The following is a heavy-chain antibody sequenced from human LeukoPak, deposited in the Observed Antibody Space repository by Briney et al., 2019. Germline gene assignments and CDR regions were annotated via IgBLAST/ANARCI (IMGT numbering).Heavy chain of an antibody. Sequence: GGSLRLSCAASGFTFSSYAMHWVRQAPGKGLEYVSAISSNGGSTYYANSVKGRFTISRDNSKNTLYLQMGSLRAEDMAVYYCARVRGSYSYYFDYWGQGTLVTVSS. J-gene: IGHJ4*02. D-gene: IGHD1-26*01. CDR1: GFTFSSYA. V-gene: IGHV3-64*01. CDR2: ISSNGGST. CDR3: ARVRGSYSYYFDY.